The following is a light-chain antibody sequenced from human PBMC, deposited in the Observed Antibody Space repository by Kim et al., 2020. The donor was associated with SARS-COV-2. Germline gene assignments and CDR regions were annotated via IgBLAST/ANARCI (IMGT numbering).Light chain of an antibody. Sequence: QSALTQAPSVSRVPGQKITISCTGSGSNFGSGYDVQWYQQLPGKAPKLLIYLNDNRPSGIPDRFSGSRSGTSASLSITGLQPEDEADYFCQTFDNSLRGYVFGTGTRVTVL. CDR3: QTFDNSLRGYV. CDR2: LND. CDR1: GSNFGSGYD. V-gene: IGLV1-40*01. J-gene: IGLJ1*01.